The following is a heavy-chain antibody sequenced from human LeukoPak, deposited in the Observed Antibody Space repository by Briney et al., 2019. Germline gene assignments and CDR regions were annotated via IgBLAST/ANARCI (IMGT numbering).Heavy chain of an antibody. J-gene: IGHJ5*02. CDR2: ISGSGGST. CDR3: ARGPRGFDP. CDR1: GFTFSSFA. V-gene: IGHV3-23*01. Sequence: GGSLRLSCAASGFTFSSFAMSWVRQAPGEGLEWVSAISGSGGSTYYADSVKGRFTISRDNSKNTLYLQMNSLRAEETAVYYCARGPRGFDPWGQGTLVTVSS.